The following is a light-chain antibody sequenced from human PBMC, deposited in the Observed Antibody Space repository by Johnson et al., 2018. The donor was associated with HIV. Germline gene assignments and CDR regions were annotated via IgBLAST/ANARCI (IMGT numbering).Light chain of an antibody. J-gene: IGLJ1*01. V-gene: IGLV1-51*02. CDR2: ENN. CDR3: GIWDRSLSAYV. CDR1: RSNTGRNY. Sequence: HSVLTQPPSVSAAPGQRVTIYCSGSRSNTGRNYASWYQQLPGTAPKLLIYENNKRPSWIPDRFSGSKSGTSATLGITGLQTVDEADYYCGIWDRSLSAYVFGTGTKVTVL.